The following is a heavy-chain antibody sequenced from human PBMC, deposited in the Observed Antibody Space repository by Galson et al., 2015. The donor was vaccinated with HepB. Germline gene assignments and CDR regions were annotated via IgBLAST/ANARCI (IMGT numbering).Heavy chain of an antibody. Sequence: SLRLSCAASGFTFSSYWMSWVRQAPGKGLEWVANIKQDGSEKYYVDSVKGRFTISRDNAKNSLYLQMNSLRAEDTAVYYCARRVDSPNHTANNWFDPWGQGTLVTVSS. CDR3: ARRVDSPNHTANNWFDP. V-gene: IGHV3-7*03. D-gene: IGHD5-18*01. CDR2: IKQDGSEK. CDR1: GFTFSSYW. J-gene: IGHJ5*02.